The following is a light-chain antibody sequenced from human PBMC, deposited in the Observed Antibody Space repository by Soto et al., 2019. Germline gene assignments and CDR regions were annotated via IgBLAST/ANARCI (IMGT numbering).Light chain of an antibody. CDR2: GAS. CDR1: QSVNNN. J-gene: IGKJ4*01. Sequence: EIVMTQSPATLSVSPGERATLSCRASQSVNNNLAWYQQKPGQAPRLLIYGASARATAIPARFSGSGSATEFTLTISSLQSEDFEVYYCQQYNNWPLSFGGGTKVEIK. V-gene: IGKV3-15*01. CDR3: QQYNNWPLS.